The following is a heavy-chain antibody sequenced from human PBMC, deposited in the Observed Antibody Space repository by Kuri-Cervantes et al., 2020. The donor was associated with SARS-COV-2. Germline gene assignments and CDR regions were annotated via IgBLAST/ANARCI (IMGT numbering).Heavy chain of an antibody. CDR1: GFTFSSYS. CDR3: ARGISYSGYDLDY. CDR2: ISSSSSYI. V-gene: IGHV3-21*01. Sequence: GESLKISCAASGFTFSSYSMNWVRQAPGKGLEWVSSISSSSSYIYYADSVKGRFTISRDNAKNSLYLQMNSLRAEDTAVYHRARGISYSGYDLDYWGQGTLVTVSS. J-gene: IGHJ4*02. D-gene: IGHD5-12*01.